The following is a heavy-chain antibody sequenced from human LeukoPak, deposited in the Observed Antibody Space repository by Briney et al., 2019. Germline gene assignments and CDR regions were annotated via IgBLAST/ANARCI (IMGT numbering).Heavy chain of an antibody. CDR1: GFTVSSNS. J-gene: IGHJ4*02. CDR3: ARRAGAYSHPYDY. Sequence: GGSLRLPCTVSGFTVSSNSISWVRQAPGKGLEWVSFIYSAGNTHYSDSVKGRFTISIDNSKNTLYLQMNSLRAEDTAVYYCARRAGAYSHPYDYWGQGTLVTVSS. CDR2: IYSAGNT. V-gene: IGHV3-53*01. D-gene: IGHD4/OR15-4a*01.